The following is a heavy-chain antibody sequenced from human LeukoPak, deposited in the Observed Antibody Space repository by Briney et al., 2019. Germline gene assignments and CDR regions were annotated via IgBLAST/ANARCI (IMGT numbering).Heavy chain of an antibody. Sequence: SGTLSLTCAASGGSISSSNWWSWVRQPPGKGLEWIGEIYHSGSTNYNPSLKSRVTISVDKSKNQFSLKLSSVTAADTAVYYCAKTRPAAISPRRFDYGGQETLVTVSS. D-gene: IGHD2-2*02. CDR2: IYHSGST. CDR1: GGSISSSNW. V-gene: IGHV4-4*02. CDR3: AKTRPAAISPRRFDY. J-gene: IGHJ4*02.